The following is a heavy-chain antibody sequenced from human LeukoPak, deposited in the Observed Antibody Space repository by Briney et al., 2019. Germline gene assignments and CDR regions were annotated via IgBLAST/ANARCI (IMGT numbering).Heavy chain of an antibody. CDR3: TRADLYSGYDPEYYYYYYYMDV. V-gene: IGHV3-49*04. CDR2: IRSKAYGGTT. CDR1: GFTFGDYA. J-gene: IGHJ6*03. D-gene: IGHD5-12*01. Sequence: PGGSLRLSCTASGFTFGDYAMSWVRQAPGKGLEWVGFIRSKAYGGTTEYAASVKGRFTISRDDSKSIAYLQMNSLKTEDTAVYYCTRADLYSGYDPEYYYYYYYMDVWGKGTTVTISS.